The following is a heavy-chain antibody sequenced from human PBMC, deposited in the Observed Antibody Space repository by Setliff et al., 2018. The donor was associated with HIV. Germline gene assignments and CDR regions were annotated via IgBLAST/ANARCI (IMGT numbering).Heavy chain of an antibody. CDR2: IKSKPDGGTT. J-gene: IGHJ4*02. Sequence: GSLRLSCAASGFTFNKAWMNWVRQAPGKGLEWVGRIKSKPDGGTTDYAAPVKGRFTISRDDSKNSLYLQMNSLRTEDTAVYYCTRVDSNYEKFDCWGQGSLVTVSS. V-gene: IGHV3-15*07. CDR3: TRVDSNYEKFDC. CDR1: GFTFNKAW. D-gene: IGHD4-4*01.